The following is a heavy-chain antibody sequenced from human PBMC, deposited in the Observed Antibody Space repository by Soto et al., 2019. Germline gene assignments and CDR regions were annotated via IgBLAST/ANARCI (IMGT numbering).Heavy chain of an antibody. CDR1: CYSFTGDG. D-gene: IGHD3-22*01. CDR3: ARDLYDSSGYAY. CDR2: ISAYNGNT. V-gene: IGHV1-18*01. J-gene: IGHJ4*02. Sequence: ASVKVSCKASCYSFTGDGISWVRQAPGQGLEWMGWISAYNGNTNYAQKLQGRVTMTTDTSTSTAYMELRSLRSDDTAVYYCARDLYDSSGYAYWGQGTLVTVSS.